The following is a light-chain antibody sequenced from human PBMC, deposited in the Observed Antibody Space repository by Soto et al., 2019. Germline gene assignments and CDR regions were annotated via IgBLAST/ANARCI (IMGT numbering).Light chain of an antibody. J-gene: IGKJ2*01. Sequence: IVMTQSPATLSVSPGERVTLSCRASQTVSTNLAWYQQKPGQAPRLLIDGASTRATGIQARFSGSGSGTDFTLTISSLQSEDFAFYFCQQYRDWPPYTFGQGTKLEIK. CDR1: QTVSTN. CDR2: GAS. V-gene: IGKV3-15*01. CDR3: QQYRDWPPYT.